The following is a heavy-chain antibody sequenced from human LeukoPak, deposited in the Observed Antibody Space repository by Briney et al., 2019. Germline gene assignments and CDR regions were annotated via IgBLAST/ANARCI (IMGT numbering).Heavy chain of an antibody. V-gene: IGHV3-48*01. D-gene: IGHD3-22*01. CDR3: ATDFYDST. CDR1: GFTFSSYD. J-gene: IGHJ5*02. Sequence: GGSLRLSCEASGFTFSSYDMNWVRQAPGKGLEWVSYIRSSSSTTYYADSVKGRFTISRDNAKNSLYLQMNSLRAEDTAVYYCATDFYDSTWGQGTLVTVSS. CDR2: IRSSSSTT.